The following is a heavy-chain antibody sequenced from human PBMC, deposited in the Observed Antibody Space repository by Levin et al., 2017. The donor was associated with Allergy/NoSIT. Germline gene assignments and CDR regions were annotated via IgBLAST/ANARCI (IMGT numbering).Heavy chain of an antibody. CDR1: GYSINNGYY. CDR2: AYYDEDP. CDR3: AGRYYDSSGYSSFDY. J-gene: IGHJ4*01. V-gene: IGHV4-38-2*01. Sequence: SETLSLTCAVSGYSINNGYYWVCIRQPPGQGLEWIGSAYYDEDPYYNPSLKSRFTISVDTSKNQFSLKLTSVTAADTALYYCAGRYYDSSGYSSFDYWGQGTLVTVSS. D-gene: IGHD3-22*01.